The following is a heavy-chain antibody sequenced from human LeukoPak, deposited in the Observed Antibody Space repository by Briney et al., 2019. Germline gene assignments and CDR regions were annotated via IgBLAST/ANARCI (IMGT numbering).Heavy chain of an antibody. CDR2: IYESGTT. J-gene: IGHJ4*02. CDR3: ARGAWATRLAS. CDR1: GESLISYY. V-gene: IGHV4-34*01. Sequence: SETLSLTCAVYGESLISYYWSWVRQPPGEGLEWIGEIYESGTTKYNPSLKSRVAISMVPSKQQFSLILSSVTAADTAVYYCARGAWATRLASWGLGTPVIVSS. D-gene: IGHD2-15*01.